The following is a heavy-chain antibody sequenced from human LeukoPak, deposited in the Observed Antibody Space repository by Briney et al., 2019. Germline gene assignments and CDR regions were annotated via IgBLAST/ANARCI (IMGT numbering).Heavy chain of an antibody. CDR3: ARLATYYYDSSDNWFDP. Sequence: GGSLRLSCEASGFTFSALYMDWVRQAPGKGLEWVSYISSSSSTIYYADSVKGRFTISRDNAKNSLYLQMNSLRAEDTAVYYCARLATYYYDSSDNWFDPWGQGTLVTVSS. CDR2: ISSSSSTI. J-gene: IGHJ5*02. D-gene: IGHD3-22*01. V-gene: IGHV3-48*01. CDR1: GFTFSALY.